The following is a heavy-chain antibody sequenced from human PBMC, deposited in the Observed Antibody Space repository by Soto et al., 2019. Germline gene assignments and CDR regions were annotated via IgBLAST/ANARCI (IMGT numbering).Heavy chain of an antibody. V-gene: IGHV3-66*01. CDR3: ARGPSGYYLVDY. Sequence: GGCLRLSCAASGFTVSSNYMSWVRQAPGKGLEWVSVIYSGGSTYYADSVKGRFTISRDNSKNTLYLQMNSLRAEDTAVYYCARGPSGYYLVDYWGQGTLVTVSS. CDR2: IYSGGST. D-gene: IGHD3-22*01. CDR1: GFTVSSNY. J-gene: IGHJ4*02.